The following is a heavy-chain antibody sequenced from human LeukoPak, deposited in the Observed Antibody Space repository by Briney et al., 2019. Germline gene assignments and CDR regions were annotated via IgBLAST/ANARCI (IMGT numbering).Heavy chain of an antibody. D-gene: IGHD3-9*01. Sequence: SETLSLTCAVYGGSFSGYYWSWIRQPPGKGLEWIGEINHSGSTNYNPSLKSRVTISVDTSKNQFSLKLSSVTAADTAVYYCARGQSTYYDILTGCLFDYWGQGTLATVSS. CDR1: GGSFSGYY. J-gene: IGHJ4*02. CDR3: ARGQSTYYDILTGCLFDY. CDR2: INHSGST. V-gene: IGHV4-34*01.